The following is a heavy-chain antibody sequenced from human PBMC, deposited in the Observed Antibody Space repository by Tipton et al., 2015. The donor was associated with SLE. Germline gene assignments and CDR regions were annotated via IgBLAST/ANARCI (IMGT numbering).Heavy chain of an antibody. V-gene: IGHV4-34*01. Sequence: LRLSCAVSGGSFSGYYWYWVRQPPEQGLEWIGEITQSGVTNYNPSLKSRVTMSLDTSKNHFSLKLSSVTAADTAVYFCATRHGLGEAFDIWGQGTFVAVSS. CDR2: ITQSGVT. D-gene: IGHD3-16*01. CDR3: ATRHGLGEAFDI. CDR1: GGSFSGYY. J-gene: IGHJ3*02.